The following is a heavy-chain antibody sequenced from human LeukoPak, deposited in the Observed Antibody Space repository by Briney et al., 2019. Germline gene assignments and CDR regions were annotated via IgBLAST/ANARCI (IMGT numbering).Heavy chain of an antibody. J-gene: IGHJ4*02. CDR3: ARLRFLEWLFDY. CDR1: GGSISSSNW. Sequence: SGTLSLTCAVSGGSISSSNWWSWVRQPPGKGLEWIGEIYHSGSTYYNPSLKSRLTISVDTSKNQFSLKLSSVTAADTAVYYCARLRFLEWLFDYWGQGTLVTVSS. D-gene: IGHD3-3*01. CDR2: IYHSGST. V-gene: IGHV4-4*02.